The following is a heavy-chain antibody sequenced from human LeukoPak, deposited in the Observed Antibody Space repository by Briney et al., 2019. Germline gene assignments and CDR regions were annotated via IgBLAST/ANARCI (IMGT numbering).Heavy chain of an antibody. J-gene: IGHJ5*02. Sequence: PSETLSLTCAVYGGSFSGYYWGWIRQPPGKGLEWIGSIYYSGSTYYNPSLKSRVTISVDTSKNQFSLKLSSVTAADTAVYYCARHATYDSRGATGFDPWGQGTLVTVSS. D-gene: IGHD3-22*01. CDR2: IYYSGST. CDR1: GGSFSGYY. V-gene: IGHV4-39*01. CDR3: ARHATYDSRGATGFDP.